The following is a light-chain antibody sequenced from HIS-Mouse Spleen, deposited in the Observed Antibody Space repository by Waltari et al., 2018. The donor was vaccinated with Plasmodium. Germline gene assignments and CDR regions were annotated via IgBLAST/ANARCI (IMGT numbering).Light chain of an antibody. CDR1: KLGYQS. Sequence: SYELTQPPSVSVSPGQTASITCSGDKLGYQSACWYQQKPGQSPVLVIYQDSKRPSGIPERFSGSNSGNTATLTISGTQAMDEDDYYCQAWDSSTVVFGGGTKLTVL. J-gene: IGLJ2*01. V-gene: IGLV3-1*01. CDR2: QDS. CDR3: QAWDSSTVV.